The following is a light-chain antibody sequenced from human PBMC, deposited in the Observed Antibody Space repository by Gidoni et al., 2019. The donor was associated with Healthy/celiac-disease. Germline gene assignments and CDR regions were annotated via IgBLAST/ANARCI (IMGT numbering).Light chain of an antibody. CDR2: GAS. Sequence: EIVMTPSPATLSVSPGERATLACRASQSVSRNLAWYQQKPGQAPRLLSYGASTRATGIPARFSGSGSGTEFTLTISSLQSEDFAVYYGQQYNNWPPYTFGQGTKLEIK. CDR3: QQYNNWPPYT. J-gene: IGKJ2*01. V-gene: IGKV3-15*01. CDR1: QSVSRN.